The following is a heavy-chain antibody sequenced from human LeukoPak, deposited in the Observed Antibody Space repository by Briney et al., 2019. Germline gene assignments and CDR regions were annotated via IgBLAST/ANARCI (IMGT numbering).Heavy chain of an antibody. D-gene: IGHD5-18*01. CDR3: ARAVGSVGWIQLWLINQGHCWFDP. CDR1: GGSFSGYY. J-gene: IGHJ5*02. V-gene: IGHV4-34*01. Sequence: SETLSLTCAVYGGSFSGYYWSWIRQPPGKGLEWIGEINHSGSTNYNPSLKSRVTISVDTSKNQFSLKLSSVTAADTAVYYCARAVGSVGWIQLWLINQGHCWFDPWGQGTLVTVSS. CDR2: INHSGST.